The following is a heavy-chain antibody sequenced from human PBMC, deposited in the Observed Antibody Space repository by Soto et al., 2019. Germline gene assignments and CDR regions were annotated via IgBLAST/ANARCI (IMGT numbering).Heavy chain of an antibody. CDR1: GYTFTSYY. CDR2: INPSGGST. D-gene: IGHD5-18*01. V-gene: IGHV1-46*01. CDR3: ARCGYSYGYGNFDY. J-gene: IGHJ4*02. Sequence: ASVKVSCTASGYTFTSYYMHWVRQAPGQGLEWMGIINPSGGSTSYPQKFQGRVTMTRDTSTSAVYMELSSLRSEDTAVYYCARCGYSYGYGNFDYWGQGTLVTVSS.